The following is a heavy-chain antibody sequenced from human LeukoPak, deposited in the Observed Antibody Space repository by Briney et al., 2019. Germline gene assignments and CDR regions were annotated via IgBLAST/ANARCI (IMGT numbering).Heavy chain of an antibody. J-gene: IGHJ4*02. D-gene: IGHD2-2*02. CDR2: IYYSGST. CDR1: GGSISSYY. V-gene: IGHV4-59*08. CDR3: ARHVGYCSSTSCYREYYFDY. Sequence: SETLSLTCTVSGGSISSYYWSWIRQPPGKGLEWIGYIYYSGSTNYNPSLKSRVTISVDTSKNQFSLKLSSVTAADTAVYYCARHVGYCSSTSCYREYYFDYWGQGTLVTVSS.